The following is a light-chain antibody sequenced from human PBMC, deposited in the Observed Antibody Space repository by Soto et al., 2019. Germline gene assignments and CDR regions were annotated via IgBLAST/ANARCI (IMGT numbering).Light chain of an antibody. Sequence: ELVLTQSPATLSVSPGEGATLSCRTSHSVNSHVAWYQQKPGQAPRLLLYGASTRATGIPVRFSGSGFGTEFTLTISSLQSEDFAVYYCQQYKNWPLFGQGTRLEI. CDR3: QQYKNWPL. V-gene: IGKV3-15*01. CDR1: HSVNSH. J-gene: IGKJ5*01. CDR2: GAS.